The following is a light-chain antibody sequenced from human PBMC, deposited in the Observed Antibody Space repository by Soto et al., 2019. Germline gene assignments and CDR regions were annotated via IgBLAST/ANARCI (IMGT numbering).Light chain of an antibody. CDR2: DAS. Sequence: EIVLTQSPGPLSLSPGERATLSCRASESFSSSQLAWYQQKPGQAPRLVIYDASTRATGIPDRFSGSGSGTDFTLTISRLEPEDFAVYHWQLYGSSPPWKFGQGTKVEIK. J-gene: IGKJ1*01. V-gene: IGKV3-20*01. CDR1: ESFSSSQ. CDR3: QLYGSSPPWK.